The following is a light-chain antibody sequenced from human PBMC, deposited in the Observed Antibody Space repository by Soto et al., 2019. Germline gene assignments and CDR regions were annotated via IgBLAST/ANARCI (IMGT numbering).Light chain of an antibody. Sequence: DIQMTQSPSSLSASVGDRVTITCRASQSISNFLNWYQQIPGKAPKLLIYAASSLQSGVPSRFSGSGSGTDFTLIISSLQPEDFATYYCQQSYTAPPTLGQGTKVDIK. CDR2: AAS. CDR1: QSISNF. CDR3: QQSYTAPPT. J-gene: IGKJ1*01. V-gene: IGKV1-39*01.